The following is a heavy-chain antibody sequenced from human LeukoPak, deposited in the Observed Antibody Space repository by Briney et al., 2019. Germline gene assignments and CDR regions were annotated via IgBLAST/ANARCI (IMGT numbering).Heavy chain of an antibody. CDR1: CGSISSYY. Sequence: SETLSLTCTVACGSISSYYWRWIRQPVGKGLEWIGRIYTSGSTNYNPSLKSRVTMSVDTSKNQFSLKLSSVTAADTAVYYCARVDLYSIDYWGQGTLVTVSS. D-gene: IGHD6-13*01. J-gene: IGHJ4*02. CDR2: IYTSGST. CDR3: ARVDLYSIDY. V-gene: IGHV4-4*07.